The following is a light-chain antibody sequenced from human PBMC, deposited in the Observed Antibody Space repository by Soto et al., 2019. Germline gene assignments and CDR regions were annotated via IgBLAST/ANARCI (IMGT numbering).Light chain of an antibody. CDR2: GAS. J-gene: IGKJ5*01. CDR3: QQYYNWPLT. CDR1: QSVSDR. Sequence: EIVMTQSPDTLSVSPGERATLSCRASQSVSDRVVWYQQKSGQAPSLLIYGASTRVTGIPARFSGSGSGTEFTLTISSLQSEDFAVYHCQQYYNWPLTFGQGTRLEIK. V-gene: IGKV3-15*01.